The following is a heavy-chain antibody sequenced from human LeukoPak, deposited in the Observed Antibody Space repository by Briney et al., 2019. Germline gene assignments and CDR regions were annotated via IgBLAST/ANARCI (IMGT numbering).Heavy chain of an antibody. V-gene: IGHV3-7*01. J-gene: IGHJ3*02. CDR1: GFTFSTYW. D-gene: IGHD2-2*01. CDR3: VVGGAFDI. CDR2: IKEDGSQK. Sequence: PGGSLRLSCAASGFTFSTYWMSWVRQAPGKGLEWVANIKEDGSQKYYADSVKGRFTISRDNAKNSVFLQMNSLRVEDTALYYCVVGGAFDIWGQGTMVTVSS.